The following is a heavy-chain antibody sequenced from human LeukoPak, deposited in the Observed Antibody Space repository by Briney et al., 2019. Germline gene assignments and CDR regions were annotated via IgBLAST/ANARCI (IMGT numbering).Heavy chain of an antibody. D-gene: IGHD6-13*01. V-gene: IGHV3-9*01. Sequence: PGRSLRLSCAASGFTFDDYAMHWVRQAPGKGLEWVSGISWNSGSIGYADSVKGRFTISRDNAKNSLYLQMNSLRAEDTAVYYCARARERYSSSWYPGYWGQGTLVTVSS. J-gene: IGHJ4*02. CDR1: GFTFDDYA. CDR3: ARARERYSSSWYPGY. CDR2: ISWNSGSI.